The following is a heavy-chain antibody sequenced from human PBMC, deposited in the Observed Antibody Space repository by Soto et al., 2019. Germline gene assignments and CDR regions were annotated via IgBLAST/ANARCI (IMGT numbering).Heavy chain of an antibody. CDR3: ARHSRATLPITMIVVVINPYYYYGMDV. V-gene: IGHV5-10-1*01. CDR1: GYSFTSYW. Sequence: GESLKISCKGSGYSFTSYWISWVRQMPGKGLEWMGRIDPSDSYTNYSPSFQGHVTISADKSISTAYLQWSSLKASDTAMYYCARHSRATLPITMIVVVINPYYYYGMDVWGQGTTVTVSS. J-gene: IGHJ6*02. CDR2: IDPSDSYT. D-gene: IGHD3-22*01.